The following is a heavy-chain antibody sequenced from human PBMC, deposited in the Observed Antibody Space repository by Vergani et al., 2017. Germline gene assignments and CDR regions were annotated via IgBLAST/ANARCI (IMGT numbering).Heavy chain of an antibody. D-gene: IGHD3-22*01. J-gene: IGHJ4*02. Sequence: QVQLQESGPGLVKPSQTLSLTCSVSGHSISSGVYYWNWFRQHPGKGLPWIGYIYSTGSTHHNPSLRRRINMSVDTSKNQFSLKLNSVTAADTAMYYCARMGGYDEGDAFRIGYFDSWGPGILVTVSS. CDR1: GHSISSGVYY. V-gene: IGHV4-31*03. CDR2: IYSTGST. CDR3: ARMGGYDEGDAFRIGYFDS.